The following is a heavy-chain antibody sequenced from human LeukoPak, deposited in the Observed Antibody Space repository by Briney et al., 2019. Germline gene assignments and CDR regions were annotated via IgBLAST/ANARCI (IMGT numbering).Heavy chain of an antibody. V-gene: IGHV3-48*02. J-gene: IGHJ4*02. CDR3: ARESLDY. Sequence: GGSLRLSCAASGFTFTSYSMYWVRQAPGKGLEWVSYITGSSTTKYYADSVKGRFTISRDNAKNSLYLQMDSLGDKDTAVYYCARESLDYWGQGTLVTVSS. CDR2: ITGSSTTK. CDR1: GFTFTSYS.